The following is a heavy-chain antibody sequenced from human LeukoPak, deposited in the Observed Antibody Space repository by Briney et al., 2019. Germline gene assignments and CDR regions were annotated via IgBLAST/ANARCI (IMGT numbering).Heavy chain of an antibody. Sequence: PGGSLRLSCAASGFTFSSYAMSWVRQAPGKGLEWVSGISWNSGSIGYADSVKGRFTISRDNAKNSLYLQMNSLRAEDTAVYYCARSAGPTYYYGSGLMDVWGQGTTVTVSS. D-gene: IGHD3-10*01. V-gene: IGHV3-9*01. CDR2: ISWNSGSI. J-gene: IGHJ6*02. CDR3: ARSAGPTYYYGSGLMDV. CDR1: GFTFSSYA.